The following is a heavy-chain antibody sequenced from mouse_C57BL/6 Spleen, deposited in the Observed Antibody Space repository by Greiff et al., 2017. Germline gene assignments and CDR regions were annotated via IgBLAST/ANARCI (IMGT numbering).Heavy chain of an antibody. V-gene: IGHV1-81*01. D-gene: IGHD2-4*01. CDR1: GYTFTSYG. Sequence: QVQLKQSGAELARPGASVKLSCKASGYTFTSYGISWVKQRTGQGLEWIGEIYPRSGNTYYNEKFKGKATLTADKSASTAYMELRSLTSEDSAVYFCARSYDYDGPFDYWGQGTTLTVSS. CDR2: IYPRSGNT. CDR3: ARSYDYDGPFDY. J-gene: IGHJ2*01.